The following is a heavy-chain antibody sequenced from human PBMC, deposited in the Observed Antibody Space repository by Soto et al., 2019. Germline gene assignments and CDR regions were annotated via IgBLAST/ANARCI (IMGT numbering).Heavy chain of an antibody. CDR1: GASISGFY. CDR2: IYATGTT. CDR3: VRDGTKTLRDWFDP. D-gene: IGHD1-1*01. J-gene: IGHJ5*02. V-gene: IGHV4-4*07. Sequence: QVQLQESGPGLVKPSETLSLTCTVSGASISGFYWSWIRKSSGKEFEWIGRIYATGTTDYNPSLKTRVMTSVDTSTKQFAPKLRSVTAADTAVYYCVRDGTKTLRDWFDPWGQGISVTFSS.